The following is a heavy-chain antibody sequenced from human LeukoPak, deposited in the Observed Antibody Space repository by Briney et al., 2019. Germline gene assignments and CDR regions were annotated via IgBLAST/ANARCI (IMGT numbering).Heavy chain of an antibody. J-gene: IGHJ4*02. CDR2: ISAYNGNT. V-gene: IGHV1-18*01. Sequence: GASVKVSCKASGGTFSSYAISWVRQAPGQGLEWMGWISAYNGNTNYAQKLQGRVTMTTDTSTSTAYMELRSLRSDDTAVYYCARSLGYCTNGVCPPYYWGQGTLVTVSS. CDR3: ARSLGYCTNGVCPPYY. D-gene: IGHD2-8*01. CDR1: GGTFSSYA.